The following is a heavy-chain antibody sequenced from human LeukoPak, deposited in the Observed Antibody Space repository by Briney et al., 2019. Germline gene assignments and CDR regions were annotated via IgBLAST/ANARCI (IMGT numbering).Heavy chain of an antibody. CDR3: ARHLNNCGDDCYIFDY. CDR1: GGSIFSYY. Sequence: SETLSLTCTVSGGSIFSYYWSWIRQPPGKGLEWMGYIYYSGSTNYNPSLKSRVTISVDASKNQFSLRVSSVTAADTAVYYCARHLNNCGDDCYIFDYWGQGTLVTVSS. D-gene: IGHD2-21*01. CDR2: IYYSGST. J-gene: IGHJ4*02. V-gene: IGHV4-59*08.